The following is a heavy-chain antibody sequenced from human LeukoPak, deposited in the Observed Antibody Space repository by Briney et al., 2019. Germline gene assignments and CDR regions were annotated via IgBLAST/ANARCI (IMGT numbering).Heavy chain of an antibody. CDR1: GNTFSSNW. V-gene: IGHV3-7*01. CDR2: IKEDGSER. CDR3: TRIDGD. J-gene: IGHJ4*02. Sequence: GGSLILSCEASGNTFSSNWMSWVRQAPGKGLEWVANIKEDGSERYYVDSVKGRFTISRDNAKNSLYLQMNSLRAEDTAVYYCTRIDGDWGQGTLVTVSS. D-gene: IGHD3-10*01.